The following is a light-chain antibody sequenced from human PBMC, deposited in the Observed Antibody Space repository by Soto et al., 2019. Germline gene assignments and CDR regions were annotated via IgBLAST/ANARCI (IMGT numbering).Light chain of an antibody. V-gene: IGKV3-15*01. CDR3: QHYNTCLWT. CDR1: QSVSSK. Sequence: EIVMTQSPATLSVSPGERATLSCRASQSVSSKLAWYQQKPGQGPRLLIYGASTRATGIPARFSGSGSGTEFTLTISSLQPEDFAVYYCQHYNTCLWTFGQGTKVEIK. CDR2: GAS. J-gene: IGKJ1*01.